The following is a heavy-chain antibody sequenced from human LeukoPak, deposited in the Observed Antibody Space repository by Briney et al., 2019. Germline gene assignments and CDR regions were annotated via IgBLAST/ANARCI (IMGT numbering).Heavy chain of an antibody. J-gene: IGHJ3*02. V-gene: IGHV3-7*01. CDR3: ARDLTGFDAFDI. Sequence: GGSLRLSCAASGFTFSSYWMSWVRQAPGKGLEWVANVKQDGSEKYYVDSVKGRFTVSRENAKNSLYLQMNSLRVEDTAVYYCARDLTGFDAFDIWGQGTMVTVSS. D-gene: IGHD7-27*01. CDR2: VKQDGSEK. CDR1: GFTFSSYW.